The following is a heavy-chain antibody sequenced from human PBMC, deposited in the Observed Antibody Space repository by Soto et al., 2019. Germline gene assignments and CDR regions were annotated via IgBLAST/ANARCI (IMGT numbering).Heavy chain of an antibody. CDR2: FSGGGGGT. Sequence: EVQLLESGGGLVQPGGSLRLSCAVSGFIISDYGVTWVRQAPGKGLEWVSGFSGGGGGTFYADSVKGRFTISRDDPKKPAYPEMNSLGAEDTAVYYCVRWNGFGDRWGQGTLVTVSS. CDR1: GFIISDYG. J-gene: IGHJ5*02. V-gene: IGHV3-23*01. CDR3: VRWNGFGDR. D-gene: IGHD1-1*01.